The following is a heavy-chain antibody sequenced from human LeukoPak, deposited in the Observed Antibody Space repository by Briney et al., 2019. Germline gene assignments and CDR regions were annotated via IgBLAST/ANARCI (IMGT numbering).Heavy chain of an antibody. CDR2: IYPGDSET. V-gene: IGHV5-51*01. J-gene: IGHJ4*02. CDR3: ARVEAVTTKYYFDY. D-gene: IGHD4-17*01. Sequence: GESLKISCKGSGYNFAIDWIGWVRQMPGKGLEWMGIIYPGDSETNYSPSFKGQVTFSVDMSITTAYLQWSSLKASDTAMYYCARVEAVTTKYYFDYWGQGTLVTVSS. CDR1: GYNFAIDW.